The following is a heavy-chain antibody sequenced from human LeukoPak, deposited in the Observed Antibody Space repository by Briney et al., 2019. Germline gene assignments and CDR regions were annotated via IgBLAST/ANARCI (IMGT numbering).Heavy chain of an antibody. D-gene: IGHD6-19*01. CDR2: LYNDAFDSAT. CDR3: ARPDNVGWSHGFDM. V-gene: IGHV3-NL1*01. Sequence: PGGSLRLSCAASGFTFSSYSMNWVRQAPGKGLEWVSNLYNDAFDSATHYADSVKGRFTISRDNSQNTLYLQMSSLRAEDTAMYYCARPDNVGWSHGFDMWGQGTLVTVSS. CDR1: GFTFSSYS. J-gene: IGHJ3*02.